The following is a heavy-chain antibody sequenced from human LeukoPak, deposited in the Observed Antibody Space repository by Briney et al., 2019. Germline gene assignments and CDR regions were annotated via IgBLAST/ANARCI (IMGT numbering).Heavy chain of an antibody. Sequence: SETLSLTCTVSGGSMNNYYWNWIRQPPGKGLEWIGYSYYSGSTNYNPSLKSRVNISVDTSKNQFSLNLTSVTASDTAVYYCARLGSVAMPFDYWGQGTLVTVSS. J-gene: IGHJ4*02. CDR2: SYYSGST. V-gene: IGHV4-59*08. CDR1: GGSMNNYY. CDR3: ARLGSVAMPFDY. D-gene: IGHD2-2*01.